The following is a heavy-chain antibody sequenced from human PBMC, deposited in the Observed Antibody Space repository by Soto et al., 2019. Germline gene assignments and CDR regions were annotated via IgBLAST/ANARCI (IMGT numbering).Heavy chain of an antibody. D-gene: IGHD3-3*01. Sequence: SETLSHTCTVSGGSISSGDYCWSWIRKPPGKGLEWIGYIYYSGSTYYNPSLKSRVTISVDTSKNQFSLKLSSVTAADTAVYYCARDQGYDFWSGLLKYNGMDVWGQGTTVTVSS. CDR1: GGSISSGDYC. CDR3: ARDQGYDFWSGLLKYNGMDV. CDR2: IYYSGST. J-gene: IGHJ6*02. V-gene: IGHV4-30-4*01.